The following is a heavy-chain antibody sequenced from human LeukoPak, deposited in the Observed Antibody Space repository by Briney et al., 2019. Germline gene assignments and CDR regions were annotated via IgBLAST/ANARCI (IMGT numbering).Heavy chain of an antibody. D-gene: IGHD3-3*01. J-gene: IGHJ4*02. V-gene: IGHV1-24*01. CDR3: ATFPLRFLEWSN. Sequence: ASVKVSCKVSGYTLTELSMHWVRQAPGKGLEWMGGFDPEDGETIYAQKFQGRVTTTEDTSTDTAYMELSSLRSEDTAVYYCATFPLRFLEWSNWGQGTLVTVSS. CDR1: GYTLTELS. CDR2: FDPEDGET.